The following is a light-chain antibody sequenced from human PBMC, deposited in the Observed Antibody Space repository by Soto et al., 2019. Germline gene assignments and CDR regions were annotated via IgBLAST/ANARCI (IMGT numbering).Light chain of an antibody. CDR2: DAS. CDR1: QSVGSY. Sequence: EIVLTQSPATLSVSPGERATLSCRCSQSVGSYLAWYQQKPGQAPRLLIYDASNRATGIPARFSGSGSGTDFTLTISSLEPEDFAVYYCQQYNKWPWTFGQGAKVDIK. V-gene: IGKV3-11*01. CDR3: QQYNKWPWT. J-gene: IGKJ1*01.